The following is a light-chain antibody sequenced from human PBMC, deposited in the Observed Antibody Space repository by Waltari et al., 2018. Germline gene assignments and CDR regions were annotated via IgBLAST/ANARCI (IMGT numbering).Light chain of an antibody. J-gene: IGLJ3*02. CDR2: EGI. Sequence: QSALTQPASVSGSPGQSITISCTGTSSDVGSYNLVSWYQLHPAKAPNLMIYEGIKRPSGGCSRFSSCQSGNTAALTVSALKAEDEADDYCCSDAGSSTWVFGGGTKLTVL. V-gene: IGLV2-23*01. CDR1: SSDVGSYNL. CDR3: CSDAGSSTWV.